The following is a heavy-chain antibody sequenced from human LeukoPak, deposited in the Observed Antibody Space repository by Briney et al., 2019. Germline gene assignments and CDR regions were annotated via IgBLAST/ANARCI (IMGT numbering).Heavy chain of an antibody. CDR3: ARGPSNWFDP. CDR1: GGSISSSSYY. V-gene: IGHV4-30-2*01. Sequence: PSETLSLTCTVSGGSISSSSYYWGWFRQPPGKGLEWIGYIYHSGSTYYNPSLKSRVTISVDRSKNQFSLKLSSVTAADTAVYYCARGPSNWFDPWGQGTLVTVSS. J-gene: IGHJ5*02. CDR2: IYHSGST.